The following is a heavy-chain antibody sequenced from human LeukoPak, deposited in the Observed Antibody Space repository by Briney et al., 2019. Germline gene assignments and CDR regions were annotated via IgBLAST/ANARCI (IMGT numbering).Heavy chain of an antibody. D-gene: IGHD3-22*01. CDR3: ARAGRGYYDGSAIPVSVPFDI. CDR1: GYTFSGNY. Sequence: GASVKVSCKASGYTFSGNYMHWVRQAPGQGLDWMGWINPHSGGTNYGLKFQGRVTMTRDTSISTAYMELTSLRSDDTAVYYCARAGRGYYDGSAIPVSVPFDIWGQGTMVTVSS. CDR2: INPHSGGT. V-gene: IGHV1-2*02. J-gene: IGHJ3*02.